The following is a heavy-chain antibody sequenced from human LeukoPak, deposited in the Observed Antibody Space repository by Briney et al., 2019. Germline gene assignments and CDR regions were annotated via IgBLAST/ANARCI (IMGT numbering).Heavy chain of an antibody. J-gene: IGHJ4*02. CDR2: IYYSGST. V-gene: IGHV4-39*07. Sequence: PSETLSLTCTVSGGSISSSSYYWGWIRQPPGKGLEWIGSIYYSGSTYYNPSLKSRVTISVDTSKNQFSLKLSSVTAADTAVYYCARDRGTIFGVVTTGFSYWGQGTLVTVSS. CDR3: ARDRGTIFGVVTTGFSY. CDR1: GGSISSSSYY. D-gene: IGHD3-3*01.